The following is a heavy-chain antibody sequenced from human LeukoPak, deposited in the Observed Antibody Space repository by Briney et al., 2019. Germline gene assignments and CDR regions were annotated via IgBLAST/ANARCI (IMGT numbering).Heavy chain of an antibody. V-gene: IGHV4-4*07. CDR3: AREAYSSGWASDYYYYMDV. CDR2: IYTSGST. Sequence: PSETLSLTCTVSGGSISSYYWSWIRQPAGKGLEWIGRIYTSGSTNYNPSLKSRVTISVDTSKNQFSLKLSSVTAADTAVYYCAREAYSSGWASDYYYYMDVWGKGTTVTISS. CDR1: GGSISSYY. J-gene: IGHJ6*03. D-gene: IGHD6-19*01.